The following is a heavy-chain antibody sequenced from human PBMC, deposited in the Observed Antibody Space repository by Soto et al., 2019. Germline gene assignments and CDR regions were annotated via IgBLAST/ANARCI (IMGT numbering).Heavy chain of an antibody. CDR1: GFTFSTAL. CDR3: TTDAYSTSKLSRFDY. D-gene: IGHD2-21*01. J-gene: IGHJ4*01. CDR2: IKSQVNGGAP. V-gene: IGHV3-15*07. Sequence: GGSLRLSCAASGFTFSTALINWVRQAPGKGLEWVGRIKSQVNGGAPDFAAPVRGRFAISRDDSRSMVYLQMNRMKTENTAVYDCTTDAYSTSKLSRFDYRGLGTLGTVSS.